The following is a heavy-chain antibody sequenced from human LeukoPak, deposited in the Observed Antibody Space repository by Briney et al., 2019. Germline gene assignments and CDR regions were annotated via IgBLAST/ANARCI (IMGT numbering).Heavy chain of an antibody. CDR1: GGSFSGYY. CDR2: INHSGST. V-gene: IGHV4-34*01. D-gene: IGHD6-19*01. Sequence: SETLSLTCAVYGGSFSGYYWSWIRQPPGKGLEWIGEINHSGSTNYNPSLKSRFTISVDTSKNQFSLKLSSVTAADTAVYYCARGATGGYSSGWSLVDPWGQGTLVTVSS. CDR3: ARGATGGYSSGWSLVDP. J-gene: IGHJ5*02.